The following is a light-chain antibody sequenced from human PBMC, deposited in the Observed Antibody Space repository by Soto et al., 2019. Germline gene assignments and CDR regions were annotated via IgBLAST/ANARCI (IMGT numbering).Light chain of an antibody. J-gene: IGKJ1*01. CDR2: KAS. CDR3: QQYNSYST. Sequence: DIQMTQSPSTLSASVGDRVTITCRASQSISSWVAWYQQKPGKAPKLLIYKASSLQRGVPSRFSGSGSGTEFTLTISSLQPDDFATYYCQQYNSYSTFGQGTKVEIK. CDR1: QSISSW. V-gene: IGKV1-5*03.